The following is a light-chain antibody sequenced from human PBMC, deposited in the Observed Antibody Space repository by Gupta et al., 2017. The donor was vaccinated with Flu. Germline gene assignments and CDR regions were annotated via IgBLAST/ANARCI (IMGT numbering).Light chain of an antibody. CDR3: PACDSCWVRAV. J-gene: IGLJ2*01. CDR1: NMGSKS. V-gene: IGLV3-21*02. CDR2: DDS. Sequence: SYVLTQPPSVSVAPGQTARITCGGNNMGSKSVHWYQQKPGQAPVLLVYDDSDRPSGSPERFSGSNSGTTATLTISSVQAGDEADYYCPACDSCWVRAVFGGGTNLRVL.